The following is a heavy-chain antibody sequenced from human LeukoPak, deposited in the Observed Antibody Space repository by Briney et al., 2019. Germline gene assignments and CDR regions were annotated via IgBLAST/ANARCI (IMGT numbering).Heavy chain of an antibody. CDR2: IIPIFGTA. D-gene: IGHD3/OR15-3a*01. CDR1: GGTFSSYA. J-gene: IGHJ4*02. CDR3: ARSKSGHGLDY. Sequence: SVRVSCKASGGTFSSYAISRVRQAPGQGLEWMGGIIPIFGTANYAQKFQGRVTITADESTSTAYMELSSLRSEDTAVYYCARSKSGHGLDYWGQGTLVTVSS. V-gene: IGHV1-69*13.